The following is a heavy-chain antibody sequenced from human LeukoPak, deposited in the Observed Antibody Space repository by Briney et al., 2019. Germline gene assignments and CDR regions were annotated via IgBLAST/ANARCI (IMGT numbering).Heavy chain of an antibody. CDR3: AKENHIAVAGSGVDY. D-gene: IGHD6-19*01. CDR2: IKSTVDGGAT. V-gene: IGHV3-15*07. CDR1: GFTFNNDW. Sequence: GGSLRLSCAASGFTFNNDWINWVRQAPGKGLEWVGRIKSTVDGGATDYAVPVKGRFTVSRDDSKNTVYLQMNSLRAEDTAVYYCAKENHIAVAGSGVDYWGQGTLVTVSS. J-gene: IGHJ4*02.